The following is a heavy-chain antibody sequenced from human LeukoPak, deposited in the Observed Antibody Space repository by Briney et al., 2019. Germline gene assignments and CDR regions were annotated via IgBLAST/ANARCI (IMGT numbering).Heavy chain of an antibody. V-gene: IGHV4-39*07. CDR3: ARPYTSGYRGAFDI. CDR2: IYYSGST. J-gene: IGHJ3*02. CDR1: GGSISSSSYY. Sequence: PSETLSLTCTVSGGSISSSSYYWGWIRQPPGKGLEWVGSIYYSGSTYYNPSLKSRVTISLDTSKNQFSLNLSSVTAADTAVYYCARPYTSGYRGAFDIWGQGTMVTVSS. D-gene: IGHD6-19*01.